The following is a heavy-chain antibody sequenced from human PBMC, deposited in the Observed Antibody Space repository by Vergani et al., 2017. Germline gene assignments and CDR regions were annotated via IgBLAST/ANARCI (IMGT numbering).Heavy chain of an antibody. D-gene: IGHD2-2*02. CDR1: GGSISSYY. V-gene: IGHV4-59*01. CDR2: IYYSGST. CDR3: AREFVVVPAAIPYGWFDP. Sequence: QVQLQESGPGLVTPSETLSLPCTVSGGSISSYYWSWIRQPPGKGLEWIGYIYYSGSTNYNPSLKSGVTISVDTSKNQFSLKLSSVTAADTAVYYWAREFVVVPAAIPYGWFDPWGQGTLVTVSS. J-gene: IGHJ5*02.